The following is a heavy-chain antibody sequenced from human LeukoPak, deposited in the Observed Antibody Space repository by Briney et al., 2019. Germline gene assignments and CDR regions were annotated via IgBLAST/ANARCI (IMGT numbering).Heavy chain of an antibody. Sequence: GSLKLSCAASGFTFSGSAMHWVRQASGKGLEWVGRIRSKANSYATAYAASVKGRFTISRDDSKNTAYLQMNSLKTEDTAVYYCTKVPADYYYYGMDVWGQGTTVTVS. CDR3: TKVPADYYYYGMDV. V-gene: IGHV3-73*01. J-gene: IGHJ6*02. CDR1: GFTFSGSA. D-gene: IGHD2-2*01. CDR2: IRSKANSYAT.